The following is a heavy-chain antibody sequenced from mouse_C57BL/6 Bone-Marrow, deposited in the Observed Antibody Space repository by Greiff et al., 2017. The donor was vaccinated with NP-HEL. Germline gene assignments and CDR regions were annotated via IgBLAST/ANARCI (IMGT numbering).Heavy chain of an antibody. Sequence: EVKVVESGGGLVQPGGSLKLSCAASGFTFSDYYMYWVRQTPEKRLEWVAYISNGGGSTYYPDTVTGRFTISRDNAKNTLYLQMSRLKSEDTAMYYCARRSTTVVSYWYFDVWGTGTTVTVSS. CDR1: GFTFSDYY. CDR2: ISNGGGST. V-gene: IGHV5-12*01. D-gene: IGHD1-1*01. CDR3: ARRSTTVVSYWYFDV. J-gene: IGHJ1*03.